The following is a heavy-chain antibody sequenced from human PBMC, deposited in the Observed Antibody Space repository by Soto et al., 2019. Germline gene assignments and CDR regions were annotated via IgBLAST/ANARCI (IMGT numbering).Heavy chain of an antibody. J-gene: IGHJ6*02. V-gene: IGHV3-23*01. CDR3: AKLHYYDSSGSYTYYYYYGMDV. D-gene: IGHD3-22*01. CDR1: GGTCSSYA. Sequence: XGALILSCSASGGTCSSYAMSWVRQAPGKGLDWVSAISGSGGSTYYADSVKGRFTISRDNSKNTLYLQMNSLRAEDTAVYYCAKLHYYDSSGSYTYYYYYGMDVWGQGTTVTVSS. CDR2: ISGSGGST.